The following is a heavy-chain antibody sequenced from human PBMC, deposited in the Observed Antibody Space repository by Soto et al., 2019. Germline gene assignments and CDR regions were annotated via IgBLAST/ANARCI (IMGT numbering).Heavy chain of an antibody. D-gene: IGHD2-15*01. CDR1: GGTFSGYY. Sequence: PSETLSLTCAVDGGTFSGYYWSWIRKNPGKGLEWIGEINHSGSTNYNPSLKSRVTISVDTSKNQFSLKLSSVTAADTAVYYCARVGCSGGSCYSAAFDIWGQGTMVTVSS. CDR2: INHSGST. V-gene: IGHV4-34*01. CDR3: ARVGCSGGSCYSAAFDI. J-gene: IGHJ3*02.